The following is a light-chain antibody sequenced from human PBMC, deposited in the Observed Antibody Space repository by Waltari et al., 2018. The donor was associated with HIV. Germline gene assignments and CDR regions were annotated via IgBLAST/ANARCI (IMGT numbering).Light chain of an antibody. CDR2: SNN. Sequence: QSVLAQPPSASGTPGQRVTIPCSGSTPNIGGNTVSWYQQLPGTAPKLLIYSNNQRPSGVPDRFSGSTSGTSASLVISGLQSEDEADYYCAAWDDSLKGGAFGPGTKVTVL. V-gene: IGLV1-44*01. J-gene: IGLJ1*01. CDR1: TPNIGGNT. CDR3: AAWDDSLKGGA.